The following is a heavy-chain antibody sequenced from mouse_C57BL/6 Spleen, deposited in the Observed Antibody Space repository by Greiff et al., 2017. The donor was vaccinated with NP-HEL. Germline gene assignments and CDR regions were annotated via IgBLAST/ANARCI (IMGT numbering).Heavy chain of an antibody. CDR2: INPSTGGT. J-gene: IGHJ2*01. Sequence: EVQLQQSGPELVKPGASVKISCKASGYSFTGYYMNWVKQSPEKSLEWIGEINPSTGGTTYNQKFKAKATLTVDKSSSTAYMQLKSLTSEDSAVYYCARRDYYGNFFDYWGQGTTLTVSS. D-gene: IGHD2-1*01. V-gene: IGHV1-42*01. CDR3: ARRDYYGNFFDY. CDR1: GYSFTGYY.